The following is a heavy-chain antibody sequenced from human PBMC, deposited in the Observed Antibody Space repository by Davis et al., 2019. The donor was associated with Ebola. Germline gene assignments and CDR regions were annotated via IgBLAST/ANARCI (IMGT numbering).Heavy chain of an antibody. D-gene: IGHD6-19*01. V-gene: IGHV3-74*01. CDR2: TNEDGSTT. Sequence: HTGGSLRLSCAASGFTFSSYWMHWVRQAPGRGLVWVSRTNEDGSTTNYADSVKGRFTISRDNAKNTLYLQMNSLRAEDTAVYYCARDLSGMDDYWGQGNLVTVSS. CDR3: ARDLSGMDDY. CDR1: GFTFSSYW. J-gene: IGHJ4*02.